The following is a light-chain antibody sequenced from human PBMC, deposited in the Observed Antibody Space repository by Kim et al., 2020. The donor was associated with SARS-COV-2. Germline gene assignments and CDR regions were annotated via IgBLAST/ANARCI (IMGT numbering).Light chain of an antibody. CDR2: GAT. J-gene: IGKJ2*01. CDR3: QQYDNLPYT. Sequence: SASVGDRVTITCQASQYIRNYVNWYQQKPVKAPKLLIYGATNLETGVPSRFSGSGSGADCTFTINSLQPEDIATYYCQQYDNLPYTFGQGTKLEI. CDR1: QYIRNY. V-gene: IGKV1-33*01.